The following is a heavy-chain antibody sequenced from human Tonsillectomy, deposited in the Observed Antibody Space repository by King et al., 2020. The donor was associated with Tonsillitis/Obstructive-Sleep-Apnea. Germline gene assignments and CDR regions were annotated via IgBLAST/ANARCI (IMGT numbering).Heavy chain of an antibody. D-gene: IGHD1-26*01. V-gene: IGHV3-43*01. CDR2: ISWDGDNT. CDR3: AKDLEPGFESYHFDC. J-gene: IGHJ4*02. CDR1: GFTFDDYT. Sequence: VQLVESGGVVVQPGGSLRLSCAASGFTFDDYTMHWVRQAPGKGLEWVSLISWDGDNTYYADSVKDRFTISRDNSKNSLYLQMNSLRTEDTALYYCAKDLEPGFESYHFDCWGQGTLVTVSP.